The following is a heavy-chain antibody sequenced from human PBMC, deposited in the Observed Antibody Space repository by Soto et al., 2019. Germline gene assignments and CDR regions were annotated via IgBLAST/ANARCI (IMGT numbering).Heavy chain of an antibody. CDR2: ISPHKGDT. Sequence: ASVKVSCKTSGYTFSSIGISWVRQAPGQGLEWMGWISPHKGDTYYAQRLQGRLTMTTDTSTSTAYMELRNLRSDDTAVYFCARDLDASGSYYTDYWGQGTLVTVSS. CDR3: ARDLDASGSYYTDY. V-gene: IGHV1-18*01. D-gene: IGHD3-10*01. CDR1: GYTFSSIG. J-gene: IGHJ4*02.